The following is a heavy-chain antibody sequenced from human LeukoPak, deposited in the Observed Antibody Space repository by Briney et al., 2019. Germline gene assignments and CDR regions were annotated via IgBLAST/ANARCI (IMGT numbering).Heavy chain of an antibody. V-gene: IGHV2-5*02. CDR3: AHYVGGAFNI. CDR2: IYWDDDK. J-gene: IGHJ3*02. CDR1: GFSLTTSGVG. Sequence: ASGPTLVKPTQTLTLTCTFSGFSLTTSGVGVGWIRQPPGKALEWLTLIYWDDDKVYSPSLRSRLTITKDTSRNQVILTLTNMDPVDTATYYCAHYVGGAFNIWGQGTMVTVSS. D-gene: IGHD1-26*01.